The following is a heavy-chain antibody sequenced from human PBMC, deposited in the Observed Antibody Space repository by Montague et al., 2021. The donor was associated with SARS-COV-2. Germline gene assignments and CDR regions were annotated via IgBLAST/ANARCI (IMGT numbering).Heavy chain of an antibody. CDR3: ARYYERSLDV. CDR2: IFKNGET. D-gene: IGHD3-22*01. Sequence: SETLSLTSTVSGASITNDDWSWIRQPPGKGLYWIVNIFKNGETDYNPSLKSRVIISVDTSKSQFSLKLTSVTAADTAVYYCARYYERSLDVWGQGTTVTVSS. J-gene: IGHJ6*02. V-gene: IGHV4-59*08. CDR1: GASITNDD.